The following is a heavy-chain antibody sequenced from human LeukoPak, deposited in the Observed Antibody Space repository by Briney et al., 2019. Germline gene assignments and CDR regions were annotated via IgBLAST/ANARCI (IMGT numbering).Heavy chain of an antibody. CDR3: ARTPASSGYYYRISNWFDP. Sequence: SETLSLTCTVSGGSVRSGSYYWSWIRQPPGKGLEWIGYISYTGSTNYNPSLKSRVTISVDTSKNQFSLKLSSVTAADTAVYYCARTPASSGYYYRISNWFDPWGQGTLVTVSS. CDR2: ISYTGST. V-gene: IGHV4-61*01. CDR1: GGSVRSGSYY. D-gene: IGHD3-22*01. J-gene: IGHJ5*02.